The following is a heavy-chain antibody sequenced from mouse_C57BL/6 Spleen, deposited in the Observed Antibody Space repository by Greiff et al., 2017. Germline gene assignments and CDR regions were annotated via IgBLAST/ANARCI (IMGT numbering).Heavy chain of an antibody. V-gene: IGHV2-2*01. CDR3: ARYDYDGGYAMDY. J-gene: IGHJ1*03. D-gene: IGHD2-4*01. CDR1: GFSLTSYG. Sequence: QVQLKESGPGLVQPSQSLSITCTVSGFSLTSYGVHWVRQSPGKGLEWLGVIWSGGSTDYNAAFISRLSISKDNSKSQVFLKMNSLQADDTAIYYCARYDYDGGYAMDYWGTGTTVTVSS. CDR2: IWSGGST.